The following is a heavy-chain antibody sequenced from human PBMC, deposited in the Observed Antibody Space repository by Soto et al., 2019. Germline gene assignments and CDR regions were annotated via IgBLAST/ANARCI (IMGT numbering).Heavy chain of an antibody. D-gene: IGHD5-18*01. V-gene: IGHV4-30-4*01. CDR3: ATESGSTYGYFDH. J-gene: IGHJ4*02. Sequence: SETLSLTCTVSGGSVTSDEDYWTWIRQSPGKGLEWIGYISNRGSTGYNPSLKTRLSMSVDRSKNQFTLRLTPVTAADTAVYFCATESGSTYGYFDHWGQGTQVTVSS. CDR2: ISNRGST. CDR1: GGSVTSDEDY.